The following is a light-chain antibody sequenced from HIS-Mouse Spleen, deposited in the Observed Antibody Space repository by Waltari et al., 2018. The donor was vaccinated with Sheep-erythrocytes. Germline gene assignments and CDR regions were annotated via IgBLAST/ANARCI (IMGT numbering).Light chain of an antibody. CDR2: WAS. V-gene: IGKV4-1*01. J-gene: IGKJ4*01. Sequence: DIVMTQSPASLAVSLAERATINCKSSQSVLYSSNNKNYLAWYQQKPGQPPKLLIYWASTRESGVPDRFSGSGSGTDFTLTISSLQAEDVAVYYCQQYYSTLTFGGGTKVEIK. CDR1: QSVLYSSNNKNY. CDR3: QQYYSTLT.